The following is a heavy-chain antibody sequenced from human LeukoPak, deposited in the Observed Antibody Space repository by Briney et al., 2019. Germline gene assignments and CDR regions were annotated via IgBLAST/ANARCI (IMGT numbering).Heavy chain of an antibody. CDR1: GGTFSSYA. D-gene: IGHD3-22*01. CDR2: ISAYDGNT. V-gene: IGHV1-18*01. Sequence: ASGKVSCKASGGTFSSYAISWVRQAPGQGLEWMGWISAYDGNTNYAQKLQGRVTMTTDTSTSTAYMELRSLRSDDTAVYYCARDTGSPEFMGFPDYDSSGYYQIFDYWGQGTLVTVSS. J-gene: IGHJ4*02. CDR3: ARDTGSPEFMGFPDYDSSGYYQIFDY.